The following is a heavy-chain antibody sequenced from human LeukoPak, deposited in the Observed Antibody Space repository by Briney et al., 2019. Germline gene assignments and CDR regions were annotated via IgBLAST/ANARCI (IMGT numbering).Heavy chain of an antibody. CDR2: IKQDGSEK. CDR3: ARESKGFWSGYYIDY. V-gene: IGHV3-7*01. CDR1: GFTFNTYS. J-gene: IGHJ4*02. Sequence: GGSLRLSCAASGFTFNTYSMNWVRQAPGKGLEWVANIKQDGSEKYYVDSVKGRFTISRDNAKNSLYLQMNSLRAEDTAVYYCARESKGFWSGYYIDYWGQGTLVTVSS. D-gene: IGHD3-3*01.